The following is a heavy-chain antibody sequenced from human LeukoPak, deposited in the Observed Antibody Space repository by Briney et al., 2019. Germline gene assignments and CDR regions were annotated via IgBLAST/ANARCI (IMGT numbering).Heavy chain of an antibody. D-gene: IGHD6-6*01. CDR3: ARSIAARHSYFDY. CDR1: GVTFSTYW. V-gene: IGHV3-7*01. J-gene: IGHJ4*02. CDR2: IKQDGSEE. Sequence: GGSLRLSCAASGVTFSTYWMSWVRQAPGKGLEWVANIKQDGSEEYYVDSVKGRFTISRDNSKNTLYLQMNSLRAEDTAVYYCARSIAARHSYFDYWGQGTLVTVSS.